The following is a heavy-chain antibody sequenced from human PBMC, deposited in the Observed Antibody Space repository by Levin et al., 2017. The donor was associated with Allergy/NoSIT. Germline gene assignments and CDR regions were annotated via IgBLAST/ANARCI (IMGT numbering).Heavy chain of an antibody. Sequence: GESLKISCAASGFTFSSYSMNWVRQAPGKGLEWVSYISSSSSTIYYADSVKGRFTISRDNAKNSLYLQMNSLRDEDTAVYYCARRDIVVVVAATTPVWYYYMDVWGKGTTVTVSS. CDR3: ARRDIVVVVAATTPVWYYYMDV. D-gene: IGHD2-15*01. CDR1: GFTFSSYS. J-gene: IGHJ6*03. V-gene: IGHV3-48*02. CDR2: ISSSSSTI.